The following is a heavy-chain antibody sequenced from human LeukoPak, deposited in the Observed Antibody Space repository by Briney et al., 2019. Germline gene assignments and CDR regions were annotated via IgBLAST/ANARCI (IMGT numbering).Heavy chain of an antibody. V-gene: IGHV4-34*01. CDR3: ARDIAVAGDHWYFDL. CDR1: GGSFSGYY. CDR2: INHSGST. Sequence: SETLSLTCAVYGGSFSGYYWSWIRQPPGKGLEWIGEINHSGSTNYNPSLKSRVTISVDTSKNQFSLKLSSVTAAGTAVYYCARDIAVAGDHWYFDLWGRGTLVTVSS. D-gene: IGHD6-19*01. J-gene: IGHJ2*01.